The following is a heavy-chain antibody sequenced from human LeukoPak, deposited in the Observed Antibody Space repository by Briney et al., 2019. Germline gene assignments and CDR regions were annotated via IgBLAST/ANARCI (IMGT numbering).Heavy chain of an antibody. Sequence: PSETLSLTCTVSGGSISSSSYYWGWIRQPPGKGLEWIGSIYYSGSTYYNPSLKSRVTISVDTSKNQFSLKLSSVTAADTAVYYCARHYEGYYYGMDVWGQGTTVTVSS. D-gene: IGHD3-3*01. J-gene: IGHJ6*02. CDR2: IYYSGST. V-gene: IGHV4-39*01. CDR3: ARHYEGYYYGMDV. CDR1: GGSISSSSYY.